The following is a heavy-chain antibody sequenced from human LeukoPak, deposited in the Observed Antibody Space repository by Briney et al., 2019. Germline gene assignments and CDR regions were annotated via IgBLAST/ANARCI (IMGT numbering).Heavy chain of an antibody. CDR1: GGAISTNGYY. J-gene: IGHJ4*02. V-gene: IGHV4-39*01. D-gene: IGHD2/OR15-2a*01. CDR2: IYHFGST. CDR3: AGLLADKRGFVY. Sequence: SETLSLTCTVSGGAISTNGYYWGWIRQPPGMGLEWVGSIYHFGSTYYNASLKSRVTMSVDTSKNQFSLRLISVTAADTAVYYCAGLLADKRGFVYWGQGTRVSVSS.